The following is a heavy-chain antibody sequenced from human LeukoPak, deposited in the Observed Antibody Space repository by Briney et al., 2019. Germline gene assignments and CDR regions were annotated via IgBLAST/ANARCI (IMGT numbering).Heavy chain of an antibody. D-gene: IGHD1-26*01. J-gene: IGHJ2*01. Sequence: SGTLSHTCTVSGVTNSSGDYYWSCIRQHPVKVLEWIGNIYHTGTTYYNPSLKSRVIMSVDTSKNQFSLRLSSVSAADTAVYYCARTEGAGLNSWYFDLWGRGTLVTVSS. V-gene: IGHV4-31*03. CDR3: ARTEGAGLNSWYFDL. CDR1: GVTNSSGDYY. CDR2: IYHTGTT.